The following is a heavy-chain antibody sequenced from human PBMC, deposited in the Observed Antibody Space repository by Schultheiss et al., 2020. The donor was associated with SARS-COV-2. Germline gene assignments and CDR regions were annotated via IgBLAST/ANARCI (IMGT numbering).Heavy chain of an antibody. V-gene: IGHV1-8*03. CDR1: GYTFTSHD. CDR2: MNPNSGHT. CDR3: ASHRYYYGSGSYSD. Sequence: ASVKVSCKASGYTFTSHDINWVRQATGQGLEWMGWMNPNSGHTGYTQKFQGRVTITRNTSISTAYMELSSLRSEDTAVYYCASHRYYYGSGSYSDWGQGTLVTVSS. J-gene: IGHJ4*02. D-gene: IGHD3-10*01.